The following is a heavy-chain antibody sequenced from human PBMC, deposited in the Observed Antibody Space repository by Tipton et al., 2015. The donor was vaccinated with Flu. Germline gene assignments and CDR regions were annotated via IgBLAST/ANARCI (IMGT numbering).Heavy chain of an antibody. V-gene: IGHV3-7*01. CDR1: GFTFSSYW. CDR3: ARVAEYGDTGYFDY. Sequence: SLRLSCAASGFTFSSYWMSLVRQAPGKGLEWVANIKQDGSEKYYVDSVKGRFTISRDNAKNSLYLQMNSLRAEDTAVYYCARVAEYGDTGYFDYWGQGTLVTVSS. D-gene: IGHD4-17*01. J-gene: IGHJ4*02. CDR2: IKQDGSEK.